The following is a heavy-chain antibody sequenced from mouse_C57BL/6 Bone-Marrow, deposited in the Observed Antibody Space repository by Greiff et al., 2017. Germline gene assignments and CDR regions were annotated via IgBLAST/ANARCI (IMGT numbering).Heavy chain of an antibody. CDR2: INPNNGGT. J-gene: IGHJ1*03. D-gene: IGHD2-1*01. CDR1: GYTFTDYY. V-gene: IGHV1-26*01. CDR3: ARLGRGHYGNPWYFDV. Sequence: EVQLQQSGPELVKPGASVKISCKASGYTFTDYYMNWVKQSHGKSLEWIGDINPNNGGTSYNQKFKGKATLTVDKSSSTAYMELRSLTSEDSAVYYCARLGRGHYGNPWYFDVWGTGTTVTVSS.